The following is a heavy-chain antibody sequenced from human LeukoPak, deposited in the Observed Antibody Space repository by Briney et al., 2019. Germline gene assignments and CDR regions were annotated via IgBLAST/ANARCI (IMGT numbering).Heavy chain of an antibody. D-gene: IGHD1-14*01. V-gene: IGHV3-74*01. J-gene: IGHJ4*02. CDR3: ARDDYNRL. CDR2: TDGSST. Sequence: PGGSLRLSCAASGFIFGKSWMHWVRQAPGKGLVWVSRTDGSSTTYADSVKGRFGVSMDNAQNTLYLQMNSLRAEDTAVYYCARDDYNRLWGQGTLVTVSS. CDR1: GFIFGKSW.